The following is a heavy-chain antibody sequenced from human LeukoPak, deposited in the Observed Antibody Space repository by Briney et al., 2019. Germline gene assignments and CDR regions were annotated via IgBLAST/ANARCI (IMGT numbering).Heavy chain of an antibody. CDR1: GFTFGNYA. Sequence: GGSLRLSCAASGFTFGNYAMSWVRQAPGKGLEWVSSISSSGSSTYYADSVKGRFTISRDNSKNTLFLQMNSLRAEDTAVYYCATQRSGWHYFDYWGQGTLVTVSS. V-gene: IGHV3-23*01. D-gene: IGHD6-19*01. CDR2: ISSSGSST. CDR3: ATQRSGWHYFDY. J-gene: IGHJ4*02.